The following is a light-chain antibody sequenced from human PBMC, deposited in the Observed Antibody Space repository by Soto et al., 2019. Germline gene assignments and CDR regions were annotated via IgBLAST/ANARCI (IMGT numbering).Light chain of an antibody. J-gene: IGKJ4*01. CDR2: DAS. V-gene: IGKV3-11*01. CDR1: QKIGTF. CDR3: QHRFNWPLT. Sequence: EIVLTQSPATLSLSPGERATLSCRASQKIGTFLAWYQQKPGQAPRLLFYDASNRATGVLPRFSGSGSGTDFTLTLSSLEPEDLAVYYCQHRFNWPLTFGGGTKVEIK.